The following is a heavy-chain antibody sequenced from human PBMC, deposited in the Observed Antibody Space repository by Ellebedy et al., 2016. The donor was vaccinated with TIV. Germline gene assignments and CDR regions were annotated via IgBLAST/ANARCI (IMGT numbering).Heavy chain of an antibody. V-gene: IGHV3-7*01. D-gene: IGHD2-21*01. Sequence: PGGSLRLSCAASGFTFSSYWMSWVRQAPGKGLEWVAHIKEDGSEKYYVDSVKGRFTISRDNAKNSLYLQMNSLRAEDTAVYYCARERGNPPCDGECYPGVDYWGQGTMVTVSS. J-gene: IGHJ4*02. CDR1: GFTFSSYW. CDR3: ARERGNPPCDGECYPGVDY. CDR2: IKEDGSEK.